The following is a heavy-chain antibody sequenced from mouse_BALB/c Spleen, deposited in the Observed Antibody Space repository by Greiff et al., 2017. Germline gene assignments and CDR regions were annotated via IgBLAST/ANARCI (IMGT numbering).Heavy chain of an antibody. J-gene: IGHJ4*01. CDR2: IWRGGST. CDR3: AKNGYGSSSYAMDY. V-gene: IGHV2-5-1*01. Sequence: VQLQQSGPSLVQPSQSLSITCTVSGFSLTSYGVHWVRQSPGKGLEWLGVIWRGGSTDYNAAFMSRLSITKDNSKSQVFFKMNSLQADDTAIYYCAKNGYGSSSYAMDYWGQGTSVTVSS. CDR1: GFSLTSYG. D-gene: IGHD1-1*01.